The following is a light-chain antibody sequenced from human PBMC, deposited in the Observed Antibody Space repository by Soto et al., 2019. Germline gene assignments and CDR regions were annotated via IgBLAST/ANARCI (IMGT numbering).Light chain of an antibody. Sequence: EIVMTQSPATLSVSPGERATLSCRASQSLRTDLAWYQQKPGQPPRLLIYGASTRATGVPARFSGSGSGTDFTLTISRLEPEDFAVYYCQQYGSSRWTFGQGTKVDIK. CDR1: QSLRTD. CDR3: QQYGSSRWT. J-gene: IGKJ1*01. CDR2: GAS. V-gene: IGKV3-20*01.